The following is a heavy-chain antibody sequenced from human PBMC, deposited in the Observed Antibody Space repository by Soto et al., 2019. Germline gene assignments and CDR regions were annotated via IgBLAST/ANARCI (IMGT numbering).Heavy chain of an antibody. CDR1: GYTFTSYY. CDR2: INPSGGST. CDR3: ARDSSIAARPSAFDI. Sequence: ASVKVSCKASGYTFTSYYMHWLRQAPGQGLEWMGIINPSGGSTSYAQKFQGRVTMTRDTSTSTVYMELSSLRSEDTAVYYCARDSSIAARPSAFDIWGQGTMVTVSS. V-gene: IGHV1-46*01. D-gene: IGHD6-6*01. J-gene: IGHJ3*02.